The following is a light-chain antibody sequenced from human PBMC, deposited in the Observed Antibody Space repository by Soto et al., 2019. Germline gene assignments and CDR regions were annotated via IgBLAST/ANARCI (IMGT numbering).Light chain of an antibody. CDR2: DTS. CDR1: TGAVTSGHY. J-gene: IGLJ7*01. CDR3: LLYNSGARPL. Sequence: QAVVTQEPSLTVSPGGTVTLTCDSSTGAVTSGHYPYWFQQKPGQAPRTLIYDTSNKHSWTPARFSGSLLGGKAALTLSGAQPEDEAEYYCLLYNSGARPLFGGGTQLTVL. V-gene: IGLV7-46*01.